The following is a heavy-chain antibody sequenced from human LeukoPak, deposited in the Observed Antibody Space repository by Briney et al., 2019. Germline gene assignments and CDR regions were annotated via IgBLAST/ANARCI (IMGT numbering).Heavy chain of an antibody. Sequence: ASVKVSCKASGYTFTDYYIHRVRQAPGQGLEWMGWVFPYSGKSNLAQKFQGRVAMTSDTSVGTVYMELSRLTSDDTAVYFCARVQGGYNYFDYWGQGTPVTVSS. CDR1: GYTFTDYY. CDR2: VFPYSGKS. V-gene: IGHV1-2*02. J-gene: IGHJ4*02. D-gene: IGHD5-24*01. CDR3: ARVQGGYNYFDY.